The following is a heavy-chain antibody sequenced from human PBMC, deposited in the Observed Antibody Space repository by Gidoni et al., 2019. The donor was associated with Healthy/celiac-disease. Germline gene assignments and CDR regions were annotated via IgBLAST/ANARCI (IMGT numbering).Heavy chain of an antibody. Sequence: QVQLVESGGGVVQPGRSLRLSCASSGFTFSSYGMHWVRQAPGKGLEWVAVISYDGSNKYYADSGKGRFTISRDNSKNTLYLQMNSLRAEDTAVYYCAKDRRYGEIDYWGQGTLVTVSS. CDR3: AKDRRYGEIDY. D-gene: IGHD4-17*01. CDR2: ISYDGSNK. J-gene: IGHJ4*02. CDR1: GFTFSSYG. V-gene: IGHV3-30*18.